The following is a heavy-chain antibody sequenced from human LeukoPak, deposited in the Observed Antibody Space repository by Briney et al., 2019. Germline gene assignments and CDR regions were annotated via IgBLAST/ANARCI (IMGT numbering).Heavy chain of an antibody. CDR1: SGSISTSNYY. V-gene: IGHV4-39*07. CDR2: IFYSGST. D-gene: IGHD3-22*01. CDR3: ARDMLRDYYDSSGYQNWFDP. Sequence: SETLSLTCTVSSGSISTSNYYWGWVRQPPGKALEWIGNIFYSGSTYYSPSLKSRVTISVDTSKNQFSLKLSSVTAADTAVYYCARDMLRDYYDSSGYQNWFDPWGQGTLVTVSS. J-gene: IGHJ5*02.